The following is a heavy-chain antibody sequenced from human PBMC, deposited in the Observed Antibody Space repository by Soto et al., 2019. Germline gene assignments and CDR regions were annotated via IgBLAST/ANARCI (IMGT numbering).Heavy chain of an antibody. V-gene: IGHV1-2*07. CDR2: INPNSGGT. D-gene: IGHD2-2*01. CDR1: GYTFTGYY. CDR3: AREEIVVAYNYGMDX. J-gene: IGHJ6*02. Sequence: SVKVSCKASGYTFTGYYMHWVRQAPGQGLEWMGWINPNSGGTNYAHKFQGRVTMTRDTSISTAYMELSRLRYDDTAVYYCAREEIVVAYNYGMDXWGPGTAVTLS.